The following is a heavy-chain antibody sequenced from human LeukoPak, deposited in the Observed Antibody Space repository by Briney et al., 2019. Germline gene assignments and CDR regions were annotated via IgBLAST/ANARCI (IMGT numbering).Heavy chain of an antibody. V-gene: IGHV4-38-2*01. CDR1: GFTFSDYY. CDR3: ARQGPSIVGASRLDY. Sequence: LRLSCAASGFTFSDYYMSWIRQAPGKGLEWVGSIYYSGSSYYNPSLKSRVTISVDTSKNQFSLKLSSVTAADTAVYYCARQGPSIVGASRLDYWGQGTLVTVSS. J-gene: IGHJ4*02. CDR2: IYYSGSS. D-gene: IGHD1-26*01.